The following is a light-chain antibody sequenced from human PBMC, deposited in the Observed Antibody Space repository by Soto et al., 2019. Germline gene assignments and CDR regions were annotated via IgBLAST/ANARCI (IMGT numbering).Light chain of an antibody. CDR3: QQRSNWPRT. J-gene: IGKJ2*01. Sequence: EIVLTQSPGTLSLSPGERATLSCRASQTFSNSFLSWFQQIPGQAPRLLIYGASMRATGIPDRFSGSGSGTDFTLTISSLEPEDFAVYYCQQRSNWPRTFGQGTKVDI. CDR1: QTFSNSF. CDR2: GAS. V-gene: IGKV3D-20*02.